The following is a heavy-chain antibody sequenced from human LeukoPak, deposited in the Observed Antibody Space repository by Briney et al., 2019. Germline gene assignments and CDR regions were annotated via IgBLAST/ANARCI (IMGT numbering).Heavy chain of an antibody. J-gene: IGHJ5*02. CDR1: GYTFTVYY. V-gene: IGHV1-2*02. CDR2: INPNSGGT. CDR3: ARANPGYSSSPFGP. Sequence: ASVTVSFKASGYTFTVYYMHWVRQAPGQGLEWMGWINPNSGGTNYAQKFQGRVTMTRDTPISTAYTELSRLRSDDTAVYYCARANPGYSSSPFGPWGQGTLVTVSS. D-gene: IGHD6-13*01.